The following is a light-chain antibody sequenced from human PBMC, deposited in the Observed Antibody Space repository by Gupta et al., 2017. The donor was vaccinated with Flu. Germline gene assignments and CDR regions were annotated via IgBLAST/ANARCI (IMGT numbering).Light chain of an antibody. V-gene: IGLV2-23*02. CDR3: CSYAKTNTLV. Sequence: QSALTQPASVSGSPGQSITISCTGTSSDLGYYNLVSWYQQHPGKAPKLLIYEVNKRPSGVSNRFFGSKSGSTASLTISGLQAEDDAFYYCCSYAKTNTLVFGGGTKLTVL. CDR1: SSDLGYYNL. CDR2: EVN. J-gene: IGLJ3*02.